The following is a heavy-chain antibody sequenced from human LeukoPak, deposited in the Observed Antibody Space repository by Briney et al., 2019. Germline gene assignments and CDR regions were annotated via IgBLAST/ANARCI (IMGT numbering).Heavy chain of an antibody. D-gene: IGHD3-10*01. CDR1: GYTLTELS. J-gene: IGHJ5*02. Sequence: ASVKVSCKVSGYTLTELSMHWVRQAPGKGLEWMGGFDPEDGETIYAQKFQGRVTMTRDTSTSTVYMELSSLRSEDTAVYYCARGPITMVRGVIITVGVAWFDPWGQGTLVTVSS. CDR2: FDPEDGET. V-gene: IGHV1-24*01. CDR3: ARGPITMVRGVIITVGVAWFDP.